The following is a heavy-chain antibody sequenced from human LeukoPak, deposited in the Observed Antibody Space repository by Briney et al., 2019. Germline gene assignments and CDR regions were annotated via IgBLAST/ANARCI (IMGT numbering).Heavy chain of an antibody. D-gene: IGHD3-16*01. J-gene: IGHJ4*02. Sequence: GSLRLSCAASGFTFSSYGMHWIRQPPGKGLEWIGEINHSGSTNYNPSLKSRVTISVDTSKNQFSLKLSSVTAADTAVYYCARSVRRGAFDYWGQGTLVTVSS. CDR3: ARSVRRGAFDY. V-gene: IGHV4-34*01. CDR1: GFTFSSYG. CDR2: INHSGST.